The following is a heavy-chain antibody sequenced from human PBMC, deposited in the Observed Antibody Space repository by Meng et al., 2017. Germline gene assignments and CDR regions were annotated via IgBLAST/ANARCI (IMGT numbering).Heavy chain of an antibody. V-gene: IGHV4-34*01. CDR2: INHSGST. J-gene: IGHJ3*02. CDR3: ARGGVGYCSSTSCAIGDSAFDI. D-gene: IGHD2-2*01. Sequence: SETLSLTCAVYGGSFSGYYWSWIRQPPGKGLEWTGEINHSGSTNYNPSLKSRVTISVDTSKNQFSLKLSSVTAADTAVYYCARGGVGYCSSTSCAIGDSAFDIWGQGTMVTVSS. CDR1: GGSFSGYY.